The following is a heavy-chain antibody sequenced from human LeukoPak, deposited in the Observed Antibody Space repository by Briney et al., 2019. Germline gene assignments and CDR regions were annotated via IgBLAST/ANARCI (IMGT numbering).Heavy chain of an antibody. J-gene: IGHJ4*02. CDR3: ARDKSGGAFDY. CDR2: ISYDESNK. CDR1: RFTFSSYA. Sequence: GGSLRLSCAASRFTFSSYALHWVRQAPGKGLEWVALISYDESNKYYADSVKGRFTISRDNSKNTLFLQMNSLRADDTAVYYCARDKSGGAFDYCGQGTLVTVSS. V-gene: IGHV3-30-3*01. D-gene: IGHD6-25*01.